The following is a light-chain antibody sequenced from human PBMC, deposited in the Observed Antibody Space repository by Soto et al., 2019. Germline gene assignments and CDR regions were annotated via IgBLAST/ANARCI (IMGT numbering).Light chain of an antibody. CDR1: QSINSR. Sequence: DIQMTQSPSTRSASVGDRVTITCRASQSINSRLAWYQQKPGKAPNLLIYKASSLESGVPSRFSGSGSGTEFTLTISSLQPDDFATYYCQQYNNYWTFGQGTKVEIK. J-gene: IGKJ1*01. V-gene: IGKV1-5*03. CDR2: KAS. CDR3: QQYNNYWT.